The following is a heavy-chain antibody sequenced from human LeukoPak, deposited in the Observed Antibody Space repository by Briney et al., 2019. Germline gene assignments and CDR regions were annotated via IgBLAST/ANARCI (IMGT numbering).Heavy chain of an antibody. CDR1: GGSFSGYY. J-gene: IGHJ4*02. V-gene: IGHV4-34*01. CDR2: INHSGST. CDR3: ARGRGRSSSSLGY. D-gene: IGHD6-6*01. Sequence: SETLSLTCAVYGGSFSGYYWSWIRQPPGKGLEWIGEINHSGSTNYNPSLKSRVTISVHTSKNQFSLKLSSVTAADTAVYYCARGRGRSSSSLGYWGQGTLVTVSS.